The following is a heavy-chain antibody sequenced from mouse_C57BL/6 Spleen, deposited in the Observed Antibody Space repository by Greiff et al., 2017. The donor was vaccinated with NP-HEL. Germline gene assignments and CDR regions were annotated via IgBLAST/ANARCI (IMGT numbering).Heavy chain of an antibody. CDR2: INPSTGGT. CDR1: GYSFTGYY. Sequence: EVQLQQSGPELVKPGASVKISCKASGYSFTGYYMNWVKQSPEKSLEWIGEINPSTGGTTYNQKFKAKATLTVDKSSSTAYMQLKSLTSEDSAVYYCARSRSTTVVDYYAMDYWGQGTSVTVSS. CDR3: ARSRSTTVVDYYAMDY. D-gene: IGHD1-1*01. J-gene: IGHJ4*01. V-gene: IGHV1-42*01.